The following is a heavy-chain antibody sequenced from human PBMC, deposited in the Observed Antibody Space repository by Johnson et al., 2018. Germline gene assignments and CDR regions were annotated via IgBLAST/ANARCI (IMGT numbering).Heavy chain of an antibody. CDR1: GFTFSTYG. V-gene: IGHV3-30*03. CDR2: VSYDGNTK. D-gene: IGHD2-21*02. J-gene: IGHJ1*01. Sequence: VQLVESGGGVVQPGRSLRLPCGASGFTFSTYGKHWVRQAPCKGLEWVAVVSYDGNTKHYGYAVKGRFTIAEDFSKNTTFLQRNRLRTEDTAVYYCTRGLHYCGADCYPDYFQHWGQGTQVTVSS. CDR3: TRGLHYCGADCYPDYFQH.